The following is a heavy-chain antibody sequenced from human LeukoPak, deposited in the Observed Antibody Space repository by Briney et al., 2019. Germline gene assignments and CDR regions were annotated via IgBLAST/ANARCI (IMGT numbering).Heavy chain of an antibody. V-gene: IGHV3-53*01. CDR3: ARDDYGNLGYQYGLDV. CDR1: VVTLTSNY. Sequence: GGSLRLSCAPSVVTLTSNYMSGVRQAPGEGREWVSVIYIVGNTYYADSVKGRFSIFRDNSQNSLSLHMNRLRAGATAVYDCARDDYGNLGYQYGLDVWGQGTTVTVSS. D-gene: IGHD4/OR15-4a*01. J-gene: IGHJ6*02. CDR2: IYIVGNT.